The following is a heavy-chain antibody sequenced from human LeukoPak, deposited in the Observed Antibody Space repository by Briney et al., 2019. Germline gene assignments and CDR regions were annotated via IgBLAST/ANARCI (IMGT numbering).Heavy chain of an antibody. D-gene: IGHD2-15*01. CDR3: AKLRSGSIYYYGMDV. CDR2: ISGSSSHI. CDR1: GFTFSDYY. J-gene: IGHJ6*02. V-gene: IGHV3-11*03. Sequence: GGSLRLSCEASGFTFSDYYLSWIRQATGKGLEWISYISGSSSHINYADSVQGRFTISRDNSKNTLYLQMNSLRAEDTAVYYCAKLRSGSIYYYGMDVWGQGTTVTVSS.